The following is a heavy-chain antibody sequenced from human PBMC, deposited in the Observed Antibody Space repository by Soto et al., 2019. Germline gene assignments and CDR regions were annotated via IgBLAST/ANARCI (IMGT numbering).Heavy chain of an antibody. CDR2: VYHTGNT. Sequence: SETLSLTCSVSGVSVTGYYWTWIRHSPGKGLEWIGYVYHTGNTYYNPSLKSRVTISLDTSKNQASLRLRSVTAADTAGYYGARAQYNWKLWGQGTLVTVSS. J-gene: IGHJ4*02. CDR1: GVSVTGYY. V-gene: IGHV4-59*02. CDR3: ARAQYNWKL. D-gene: IGHD1-20*01.